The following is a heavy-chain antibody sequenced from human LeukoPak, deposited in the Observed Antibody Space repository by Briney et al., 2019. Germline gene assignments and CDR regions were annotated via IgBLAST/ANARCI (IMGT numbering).Heavy chain of an antibody. D-gene: IGHD3-22*01. V-gene: IGHV1-69*13. J-gene: IGHJ4*02. CDR3: ASYDSSGPFDH. Sequence: ASVKVSRKASGGTFSSYAISWVRQAPGQGLEWMGGIIPIFGTANYAQKFQGRVTITADESTSTAYMELSSLRSEDTAVYYCASYDSSGPFDHWGQGTLVTVSS. CDR1: GGTFSSYA. CDR2: IIPIFGTA.